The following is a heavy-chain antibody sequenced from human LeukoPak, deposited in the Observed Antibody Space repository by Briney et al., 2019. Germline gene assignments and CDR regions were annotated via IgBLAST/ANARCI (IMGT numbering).Heavy chain of an antibody. D-gene: IGHD1-26*01. CDR2: IYYSGST. CDR1: GGSISSSSYY. CDR3: ATILGGSYFRDY. J-gene: IGHJ4*02. V-gene: IGHV4-39*01. Sequence: SETLSLTCTVSGGSISSSSYYWGWIRQPPGKGLEWIGSIYYSGSTYYDPSLKSRVTISVDTSKNQFSLKLSSVTAADTAVYYCATILGGSYFRDYWGQGTLVTVSS.